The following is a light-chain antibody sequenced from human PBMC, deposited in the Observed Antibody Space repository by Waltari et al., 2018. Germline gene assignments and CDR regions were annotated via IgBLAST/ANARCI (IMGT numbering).Light chain of an antibody. Sequence: DIVMPQSPDSPAVYLAEMVTIHCQSSQRLLNHSNDKNYLAWYQQKPGQPPKLLFYWASTRHSGVPDRFSGSGSATDFTLTISSLQAGDVAVYYCQQYYSRRTFGQGTRVEIK. CDR3: QQYYSRRT. CDR2: WAS. V-gene: IGKV4-1*01. J-gene: IGKJ1*01. CDR1: QRLLNHSNDKNY.